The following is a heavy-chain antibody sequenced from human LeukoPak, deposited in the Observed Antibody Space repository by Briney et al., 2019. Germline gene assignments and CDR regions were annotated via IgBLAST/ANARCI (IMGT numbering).Heavy chain of an antibody. J-gene: IGHJ6*04. CDR2: INSDGSST. Sequence: GGSLRLSCAASGFTFVHYGFHWVRQAPGKGLVWVSRINSDGSSTSYADSVKGRLTISRDNAKNSLYLQMNSLRAEDTAVYYCAELGITMIGGVWGKGTTVTISS. D-gene: IGHD3-10*02. V-gene: IGHV3-74*01. CDR3: AELGITMIGGV. CDR1: GFTFVHYG.